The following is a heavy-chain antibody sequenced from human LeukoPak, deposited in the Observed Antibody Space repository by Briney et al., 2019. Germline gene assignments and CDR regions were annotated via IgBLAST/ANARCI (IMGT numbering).Heavy chain of an antibody. J-gene: IGHJ4*02. CDR2: VNPKSGST. CDR3: ARGVSIRRYAWAF. CDR1: GYSFTDYD. Sequence: ASVTVSCKASGYSFTDYDIIWVRQAAGPGLEWVGWVNPKSGSTAYAPKFQGRVTMTSSTSISTVYMELSSLRPEDSAVYYCARGVSIRRYAWAFWGQGSLVTVSS. V-gene: IGHV1-8*01. D-gene: IGHD3-16*01.